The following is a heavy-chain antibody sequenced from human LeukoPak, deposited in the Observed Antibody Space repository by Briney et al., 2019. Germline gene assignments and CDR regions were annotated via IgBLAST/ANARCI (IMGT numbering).Heavy chain of an antibody. J-gene: IGHJ4*02. Sequence: PGGSLRLSCAASGFTFSSYAMNWVRRAPGKGLEWVSAIRGSGDTSYYADSVKGRFIISRDNSKNTLYLQLNSLSAEDTAVYYCAKGVGSSWLRSLGFDSWGQGTLVTVSS. D-gene: IGHD6-13*01. CDR3: AKGVGSSWLRSLGFDS. CDR1: GFTFSSYA. CDR2: IRGSGDTS. V-gene: IGHV3-23*01.